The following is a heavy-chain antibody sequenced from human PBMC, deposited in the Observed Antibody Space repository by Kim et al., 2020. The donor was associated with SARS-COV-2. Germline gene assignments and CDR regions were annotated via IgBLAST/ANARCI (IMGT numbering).Heavy chain of an antibody. CDR3: ARLHWNSGGMDV. D-gene: IGHD1-7*01. CDR1: GYTFTGYY. CDR2: INPNSGGT. Sequence: ASVKVSCKASGYTFTGYYMHWVRQAPGQGLEWMGRINPNSGGTNYAQKFQGRVTMTRDTSISTAYMELSRLRSDDTAVYYCARLHWNSGGMDVWGQGTTVTVSS. J-gene: IGHJ6*02. V-gene: IGHV1-2*06.